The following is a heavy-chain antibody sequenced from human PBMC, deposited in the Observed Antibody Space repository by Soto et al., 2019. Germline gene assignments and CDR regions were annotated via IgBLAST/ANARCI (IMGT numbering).Heavy chain of an antibody. V-gene: IGHV3-33*01. J-gene: IGHJ4*02. CDR3: ARDPGYCSGGSCYVGYFDY. CDR2: IWYDGSNK. Sequence: GVSLRLSCAASGFTFSSYGMNWVRQAPGKGLEWVAVIWYDGSNKYYADSVKGRFTISRDNSKNTLYLQMNTLRAEDTAVYYCARDPGYCSGGSCYVGYFDYWGQGTLVTVSS. D-gene: IGHD2-15*01. CDR1: GFTFSSYG.